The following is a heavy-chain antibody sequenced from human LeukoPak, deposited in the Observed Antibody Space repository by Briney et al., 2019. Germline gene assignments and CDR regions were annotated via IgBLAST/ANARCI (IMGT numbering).Heavy chain of an antibody. J-gene: IGHJ4*02. D-gene: IGHD3-10*01. Sequence: SETLSLTCTVSGGSISSSSYYWGWIRQPPGKGLEWIGSIYYSGSTYYNPSLKSRVTISVDTSKNQFSLKLSSVTAADTAVYYCARDTTPTYYYGSGMAPDYWGQGTLVTVSS. CDR3: ARDTTPTYYYGSGMAPDY. V-gene: IGHV4-39*07. CDR1: GGSISSSSYY. CDR2: IYYSGST.